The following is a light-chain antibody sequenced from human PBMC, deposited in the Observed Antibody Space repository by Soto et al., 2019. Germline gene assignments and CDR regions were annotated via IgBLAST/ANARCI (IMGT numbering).Light chain of an antibody. Sequence: QPVLTQPPSASGTPGQRVTISCSGSSSNIGSNTVNWYQQLPGTAPKLLIYSNNQRPSGVPDRFSGSKSGTSASLAISGLQSEDEADYYCAAWDDSLNGPLFGGGTKLT. CDR1: SSNIGSNT. J-gene: IGLJ2*01. V-gene: IGLV1-44*01. CDR3: AAWDDSLNGPL. CDR2: SNN.